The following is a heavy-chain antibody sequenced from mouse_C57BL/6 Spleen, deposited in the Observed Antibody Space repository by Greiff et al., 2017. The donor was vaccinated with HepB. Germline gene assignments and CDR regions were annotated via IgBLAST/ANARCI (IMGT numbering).Heavy chain of an antibody. Sequence: EVKLMESGGGLVQPGGSLKLSCAASGFTFSDYYMYWVRQTPEKRLEWVAYISNGGGSTYYPDTVKGRFTISRDNAKNTLYLQMSRLKSEDTAMYYCARQSRGTSSWYFDVWGTVTTVTVSS. CDR2: ISNGGGST. V-gene: IGHV5-12*01. CDR1: GFTFSDYY. D-gene: IGHD2-14*01. CDR3: ARQSRGTSSWYFDV. J-gene: IGHJ1*03.